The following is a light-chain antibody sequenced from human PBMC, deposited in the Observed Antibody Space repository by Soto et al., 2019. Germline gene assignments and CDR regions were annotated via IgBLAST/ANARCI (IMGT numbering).Light chain of an antibody. CDR2: LGS. CDR1: QSLLHSNGYNY. Sequence: DIVMTQSPLSLPVTPGEPASISCRSSQSLLHSNGYNYLDWYLQKPGQSPQLLIYLGSNRASGVPDRFSGSGSGTDFTLKISRVEAEDVGVYYCMQSTQLLGTFGQGTRLEIK. J-gene: IGKJ2*01. V-gene: IGKV2-28*01. CDR3: MQSTQLLGT.